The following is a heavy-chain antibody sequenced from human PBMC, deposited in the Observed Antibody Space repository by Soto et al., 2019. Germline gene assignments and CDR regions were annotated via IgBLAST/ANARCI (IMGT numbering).Heavy chain of an antibody. CDR1: GGSISGSY. J-gene: IGHJ4*02. V-gene: IGHV4-59*01. Sequence: PSATLSLTCSVPGGSISGSYWSWIRQSPGKGLEWLGYVYYTGSTNYSPSLRSRVSISVDTSKNEFSLRLSSVTAADTAVYFCARSVAVPGAHIDYWGQGTQVTVS. D-gene: IGHD6-19*01. CDR2: VYYTGST. CDR3: ARSVAVPGAHIDY.